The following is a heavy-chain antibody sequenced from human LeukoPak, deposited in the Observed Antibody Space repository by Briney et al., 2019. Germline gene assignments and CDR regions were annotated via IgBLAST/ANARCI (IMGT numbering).Heavy chain of an antibody. CDR1: GDTFTSYG. CDR3: ARNYYDGRGYPKFDY. V-gene: IGHV1-18*01. D-gene: IGHD3-22*01. J-gene: IGHJ4*02. CDR2: ISTYNGNT. Sequence: GASVKVSRKASGDTFTSYGFSWVRLAPGQGLEWMGWISTYNGNTNYAQKLQGRVTLTTDTSTYTAYMELRSLRSDDTAVYYCARNYYDGRGYPKFDYWGQGTLVTVSS.